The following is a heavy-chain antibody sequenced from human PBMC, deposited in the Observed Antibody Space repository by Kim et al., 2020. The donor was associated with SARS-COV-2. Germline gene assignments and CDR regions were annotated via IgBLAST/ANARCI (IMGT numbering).Heavy chain of an antibody. Sequence: SETLSLTCAVYGGSFSGYYWSWIRQPPGKGLEWIGEINHSGSTNYNPSLKSRVTISVDTSKNQFSLKLSSVTAADTAVYYCARGLGARYYYDNSGYYADYWGQGTLVTVSS. CDR2: INHSGST. J-gene: IGHJ4*02. CDR1: GGSFSGYY. D-gene: IGHD3-22*01. CDR3: ARGLGARYYYDNSGYYADY. V-gene: IGHV4-34*01.